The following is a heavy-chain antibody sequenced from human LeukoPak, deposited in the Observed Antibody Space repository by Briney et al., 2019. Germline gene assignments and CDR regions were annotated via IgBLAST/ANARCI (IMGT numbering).Heavy chain of an antibody. Sequence: GGSLRRSCAASAFTLSGYWMHWVRLAPGEGLGWVSHITRVGNITPSPDSVKGRFTISRDNAKNTLYLQMNSLRVEDTAVYYCARGSSGWKGIDYWGQGTQVTVSS. CDR3: ARGSSGWKGIDY. D-gene: IGHD6-25*01. V-gene: IGHV3-74*01. CDR2: ITRVGNIT. CDR1: AFTLSGYW. J-gene: IGHJ4*02.